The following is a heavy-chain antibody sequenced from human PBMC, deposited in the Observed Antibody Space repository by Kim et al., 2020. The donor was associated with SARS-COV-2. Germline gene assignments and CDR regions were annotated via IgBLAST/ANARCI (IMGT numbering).Heavy chain of an antibody. CDR3: AKMAAAGSFDY. Sequence: GGSLRLSCAASGFTFDDYAMHWVRQAPGKGLEWVSGISWNSGSIGYADSVKGRFTISRDNAKNSLYLQMNSLRAEDTALYYCAKMAAAGSFDYWGQGTLV. CDR1: GFTFDDYA. D-gene: IGHD6-13*01. V-gene: IGHV3-9*01. CDR2: ISWNSGSI. J-gene: IGHJ4*02.